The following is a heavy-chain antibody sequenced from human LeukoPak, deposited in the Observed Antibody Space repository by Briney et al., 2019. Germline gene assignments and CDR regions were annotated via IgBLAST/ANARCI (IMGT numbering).Heavy chain of an antibody. CDR3: ARGQYTDGLSY. Sequence: GGSLRLSCAASGFSFSSHLMHWGRQAPVKGLEWVAIIKPDGSEKYYVDSVKGRFTISRDNAENSLFLQMNGLRPEDTAVFYCARGQYTDGLSYWGQGTLVTVSS. J-gene: IGHJ4*02. V-gene: IGHV3-7*03. D-gene: IGHD5-24*01. CDR1: GFSFSSHL. CDR2: IKPDGSEK.